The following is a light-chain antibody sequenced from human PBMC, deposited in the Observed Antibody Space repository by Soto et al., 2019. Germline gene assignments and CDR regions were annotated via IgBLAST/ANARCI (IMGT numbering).Light chain of an antibody. Sequence: EIVMTQSPGTLSVSPGERATLSCRASQSVSSNLAWYQQKPGQAPRLLIYGASTRATGIPARFSGSGSETEFTLTISSLQSEDFAVYYCQQFYNWPRTFGQGTKVDIK. CDR3: QQFYNWPRT. CDR1: QSVSSN. V-gene: IGKV3-15*01. J-gene: IGKJ1*01. CDR2: GAS.